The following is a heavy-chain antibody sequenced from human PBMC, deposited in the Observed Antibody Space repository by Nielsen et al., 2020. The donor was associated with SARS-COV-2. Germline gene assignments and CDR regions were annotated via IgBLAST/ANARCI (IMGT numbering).Heavy chain of an antibody. D-gene: IGHD6-13*01. CDR3: ARGLGGTGYSARRGPRPIDY. J-gene: IGHJ4*02. V-gene: IGHV3-33*01. Sequence: GESLKISCAASGFTFSSYGMHWVRQAPGKGLEWVAVIWYDGSNKYYADSVKGRFTISRDNSKNTLYLQMNSLRAEDTAVYYCARGLGGTGYSARRGPRPIDYWGQGTLVTVSS. CDR2: IWYDGSNK. CDR1: GFTFSSYG.